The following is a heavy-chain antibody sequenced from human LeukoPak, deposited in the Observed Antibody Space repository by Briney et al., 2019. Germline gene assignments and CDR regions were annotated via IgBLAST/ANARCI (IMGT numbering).Heavy chain of an antibody. J-gene: IGHJ4*02. V-gene: IGHV1-69*01. CDR3: ATRLRFIPRGYFDY. D-gene: IGHD3-3*01. CDR1: GGTFSSYA. CDR2: IIPIFGTA. Sequence: GSSVKVSCKASGGTFSSYAISWVRQAPGQGLEWMGGIIPIFGTANYAQKFQGRVTITADESTSTAYMELSSLRSEDTAVYYCATRLRFIPRGYFDYWGQGTLVTVSS.